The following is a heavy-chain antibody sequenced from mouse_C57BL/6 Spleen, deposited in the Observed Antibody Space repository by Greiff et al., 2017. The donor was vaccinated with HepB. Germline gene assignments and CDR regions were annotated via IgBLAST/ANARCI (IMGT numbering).Heavy chain of an antibody. CDR1: GYTFTDYN. V-gene: IGHV1-22*01. J-gene: IGHJ4*01. CDR3: ARWGYGSSHYYAMDY. Sequence: VQLQQSGPELVKPGASVKMSCKASGYTFTDYNMHWVKQSHGKSLEWIGYINPNNGGTSYNQKFKGKATLTVNKSSSTAYMELRSLTSEDSAVYYCARWGYGSSHYYAMDYWGQGTSVTVSS. CDR2: INPNNGGT. D-gene: IGHD1-1*01.